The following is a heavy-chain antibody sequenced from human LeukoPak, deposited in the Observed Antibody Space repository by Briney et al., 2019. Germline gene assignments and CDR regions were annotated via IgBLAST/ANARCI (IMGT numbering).Heavy chain of an antibody. CDR3: ARVHRQQLVRGPHNWFDP. CDR1: GGSFSGYY. J-gene: IGHJ5*02. Sequence: SETLSLTCAVYGGSFSGYYWSWIRQPPGKGLEWIGEINHSGSTNYNPSLKSRVTISVDTSKNQFSLKLSSVTAADTAVYYCARVHRQQLVRGPHNWFDPWGQGTLVTVSS. D-gene: IGHD6-13*01. CDR2: INHSGST. V-gene: IGHV4-34*01.